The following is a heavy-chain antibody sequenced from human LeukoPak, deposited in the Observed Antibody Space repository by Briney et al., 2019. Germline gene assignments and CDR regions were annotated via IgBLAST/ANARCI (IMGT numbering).Heavy chain of an antibody. J-gene: IGHJ4*02. Sequence: GGSLRLSCAAPGFTFSSYWMSWVRQAPGKGLEWVANIKQDGSEKYYVDSVKGRFTISRDNARNSLYLQMNSLRAEDTAVYYCANGPQYNTLTGYYKVRSHLDYWGQGTLVTVSS. CDR1: GFTFSSYW. CDR3: ANGPQYNTLTGYYKVRSHLDY. CDR2: IKQDGSEK. V-gene: IGHV3-7*01. D-gene: IGHD3-9*01.